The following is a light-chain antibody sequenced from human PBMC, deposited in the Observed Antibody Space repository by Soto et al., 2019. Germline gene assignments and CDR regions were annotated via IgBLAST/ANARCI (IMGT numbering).Light chain of an antibody. V-gene: IGKV3-20*01. CDR3: QHYDGSPRT. CDR2: GVF. Sequence: ETVLTQSPGTVSLSPGERATLSCTTSQTVNSDYLAWYQQKPGQAPRLLIYGVFNRATGIPDRFSGSGSGTYFTVSLSGVEPEDSAVYYCQHYDGSPRTFGQGTNLEI. J-gene: IGKJ2*01. CDR1: QTVNSDY.